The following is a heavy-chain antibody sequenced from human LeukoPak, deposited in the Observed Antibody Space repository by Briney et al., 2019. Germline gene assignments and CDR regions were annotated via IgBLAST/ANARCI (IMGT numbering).Heavy chain of an antibody. J-gene: IGHJ4*02. CDR3: ARGKSIASNQDFDY. CDR1: GFTFSSYS. D-gene: IGHD6-6*01. V-gene: IGHV3-48*01. CDR2: ISSSSSTI. Sequence: GGSLRLSCAASGFTFSSYSMNWVRQAPGKGLEWVSYISSSSSTIYYADSVKGRFTISRDNAKNSLYLQMNSLRAEDTAVYYCARGKSIASNQDFDYWGQGTLVTVSS.